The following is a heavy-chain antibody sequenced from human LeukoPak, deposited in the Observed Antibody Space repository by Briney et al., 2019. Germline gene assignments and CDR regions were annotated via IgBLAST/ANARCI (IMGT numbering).Heavy chain of an antibody. D-gene: IGHD4-11*01. CDR2: IWSDGTNK. CDR3: AKDAQRGFDYSNSLEY. Sequence: PGRSLTLSCAASGFTFSHYGMHWVRQAPGKGLEWVAVIWSDGTNKYYADSVKGRFTIYRDDSQNRVFLQMNSLRDEDTALYYCAKDAQRGFDYSNSLEYWGQGALVSVSS. CDR1: GFTFSHYG. J-gene: IGHJ4*02. V-gene: IGHV3-33*06.